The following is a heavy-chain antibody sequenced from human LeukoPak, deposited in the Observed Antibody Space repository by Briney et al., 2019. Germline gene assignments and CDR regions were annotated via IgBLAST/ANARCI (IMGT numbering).Heavy chain of an antibody. D-gene: IGHD1-26*01. CDR3: AREPPRIVGAHDY. CDR2: ISSSSSTI. J-gene: IGHJ4*02. Sequence: PGGSLRLSCAASGFTFSSYSMNWVRQAPGKGLEWVSYISSSSSTIYYADSVKGRFTISRDNAKNSLYLQMNSLRAEDTAVYYCAREPPRIVGAHDYWGQGTLVTVSS. CDR1: GFTFSSYS. V-gene: IGHV3-48*01.